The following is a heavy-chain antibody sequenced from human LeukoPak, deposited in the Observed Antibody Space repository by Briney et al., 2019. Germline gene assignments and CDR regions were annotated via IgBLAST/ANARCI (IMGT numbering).Heavy chain of an antibody. D-gene: IGHD5-24*01. CDR2: IYSGGST. V-gene: IGHV3-53*01. CDR3: SSLDDYNHFR. Sequence: GGSLRLSCAASGFTVSSNYMSWVRQAPGKGLEWVSVIYSGGSTYYADSVKGRFTISKDDSRNTAFLQMNSLKTEDTAVYFCSSLDDYNHFRWGQGTLVTVSP. J-gene: IGHJ4*02. CDR1: GFTVSSNY.